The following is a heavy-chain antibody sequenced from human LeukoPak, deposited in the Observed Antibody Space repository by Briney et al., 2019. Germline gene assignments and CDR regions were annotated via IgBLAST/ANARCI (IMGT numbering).Heavy chain of an antibody. V-gene: IGHV4-30-4*01. CDR1: GGSISSGDYS. CDR3: ARDRTPDY. J-gene: IGHJ4*02. Sequence: SQTLSLTCTVSGGSISSGDYSWSWVRQPPGKGLEWIGYIYYSGSTYYNPSLKSRVTISVDKSKNQFSLKLSSVTAADTAVYYCARDRTPDYWGQGTLVTVSS. CDR2: IYYSGST.